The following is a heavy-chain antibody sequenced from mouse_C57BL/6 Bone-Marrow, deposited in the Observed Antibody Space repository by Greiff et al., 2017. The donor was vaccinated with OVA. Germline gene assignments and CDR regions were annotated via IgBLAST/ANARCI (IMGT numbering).Heavy chain of an antibody. Sequence: QVQLQQSGAELARPGASVKLSCKASGYTFTSYGISWVKQRTGQGLEWIGEIYPRSGNTYYNEKFKGKDTLTAAKSSSTAYMELRSLTSEDSADYFCASRTGTRYFDYWGQGTTLTVSS. J-gene: IGHJ2*01. CDR2: IYPRSGNT. CDR3: ASRTGTRYFDY. CDR1: GYTFTSYG. V-gene: IGHV1-81*01. D-gene: IGHD4-1*01.